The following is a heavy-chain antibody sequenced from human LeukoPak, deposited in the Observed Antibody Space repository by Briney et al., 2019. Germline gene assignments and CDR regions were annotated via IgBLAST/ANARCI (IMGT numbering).Heavy chain of an antibody. CDR1: GFTFSSYW. D-gene: IGHD3-22*01. Sequence: PGGSLRLSCAASGFTFSSYWMSWVRQAPGKGLEWVANIKQDGSEKYYVDSVKGRFTISRDNAKNSLYLQMNSLRAEDTAVYYCALLGADGASSGYYPSYFDYWGQGTLVTVSS. J-gene: IGHJ4*02. V-gene: IGHV3-7*01. CDR3: ALLGADGASSGYYPSYFDY. CDR2: IKQDGSEK.